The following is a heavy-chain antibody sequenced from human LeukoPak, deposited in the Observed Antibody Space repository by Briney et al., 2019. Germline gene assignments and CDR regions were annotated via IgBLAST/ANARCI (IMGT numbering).Heavy chain of an antibody. CDR3: AKVHSPGYSSGWLYFDY. V-gene: IGHV3-23*01. D-gene: IGHD6-19*01. CDR1: GFIFSSYA. Sequence: GGSLRLSCAASGFIFSSYAMNWVRQAPGKGLEWVSTISGSGSTTYYADSVTGRFTISRDNSRNTLYLQMNSLRAEDTAIYYCAKVHSPGYSSGWLYFDYWGQGTLVTVSS. CDR2: ISGSGSTT. J-gene: IGHJ4*02.